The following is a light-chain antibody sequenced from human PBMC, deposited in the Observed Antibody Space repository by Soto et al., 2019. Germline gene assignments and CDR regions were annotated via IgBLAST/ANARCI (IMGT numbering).Light chain of an antibody. V-gene: IGKV3D-15*01. Sequence: EIVMTQSPATLSVSPGERATLSCRASQSVSSNLAWYQQKPGQAPRLLIYGASTRATGIPARFSGSGSETEFTLTISSLQSEDFAVYYCQQYNNWPPWTFGHGTKLEIK. CDR2: GAS. J-gene: IGKJ1*01. CDR3: QQYNNWPPWT. CDR1: QSVSSN.